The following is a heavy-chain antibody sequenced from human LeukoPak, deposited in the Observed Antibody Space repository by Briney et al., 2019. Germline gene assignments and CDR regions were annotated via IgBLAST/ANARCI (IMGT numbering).Heavy chain of an antibody. CDR2: ISNTGSVR. V-gene: IGHV3-48*03. D-gene: IGHD2/OR15-2a*01. Sequence: PGGSLRLSCEGSKFTFSSYEMSWVRQAPGKGLEWISYISNTGSVRYYADSVKGRFTISRDDAKNSLYLQMNSLRAEDTGVYYCTVILLGWGQGTPVTVSS. CDR1: KFTFSSYE. J-gene: IGHJ4*02. CDR3: TVILLG.